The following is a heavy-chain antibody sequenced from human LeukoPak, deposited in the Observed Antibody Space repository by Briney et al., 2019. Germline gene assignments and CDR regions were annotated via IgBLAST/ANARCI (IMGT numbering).Heavy chain of an antibody. D-gene: IGHD2-15*01. CDR3: ATYTLVGPSFDY. J-gene: IGHJ4*02. CDR2: FDPEDGET. CDR1: GYTLTELS. Sequence: ASVKVSCKVSGYTLTELSMHWVRQAPGKGLEWMGGFDPEDGETIYAQKFQGRVTMTKDTSTDTAYMELSSLRSEDTAVYYCATYTLVGPSFDYWGQGTLVTVSS. V-gene: IGHV1-24*01.